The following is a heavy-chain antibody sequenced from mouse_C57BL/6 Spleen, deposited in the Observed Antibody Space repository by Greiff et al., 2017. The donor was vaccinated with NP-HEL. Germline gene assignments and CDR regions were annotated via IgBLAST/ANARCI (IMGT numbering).Heavy chain of an antibody. CDR3: ARCDGYYAAWFAY. Sequence: VQRVESGAELARPGASVKLSCKASGYTFTSYGISWVKQRTGQGLEWIGEIYPRSGNTYYNEKFKGKATLTADKSSSTAYMELRSLTSEDSAVYFCARCDGYYAAWFAYWGQGTLVTVSA. CDR1: GYTFTSYG. J-gene: IGHJ3*01. V-gene: IGHV1-81*01. CDR2: IYPRSGNT. D-gene: IGHD2-3*01.